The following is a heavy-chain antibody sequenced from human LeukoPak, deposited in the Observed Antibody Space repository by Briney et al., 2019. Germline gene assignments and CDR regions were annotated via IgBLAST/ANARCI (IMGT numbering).Heavy chain of an antibody. D-gene: IGHD6-19*01. CDR2: INHSGSS. CDR3: ARVRIAVAGTLYYYYGMDV. CDR1: GGSFSGYY. J-gene: IGHJ6*02. Sequence: PSETLSLTCAVYGGSFSGYYWSWIRQPPGKGLEWIGEINHSGSSNYNPSLKSRVTISVDTSKNQFSLQLSSVTAAETAVYYCARVRIAVAGTLYYYYGMDVWGQGTTVTVSS. V-gene: IGHV4-34*01.